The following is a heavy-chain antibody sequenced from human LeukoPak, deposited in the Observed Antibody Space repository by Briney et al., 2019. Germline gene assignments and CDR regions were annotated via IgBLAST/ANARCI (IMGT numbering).Heavy chain of an antibody. Sequence: KPSETLSLTCSVSGDSISSYYWSWIRQPPGKGLEWIGYIYYSGSTSYNPSLKSRVTMSVDTSKNQFSLRLSSVTAADTAVYYCARYYRYGSGYYFDYWGQGTLVTVSS. V-gene: IGHV4-59*01. D-gene: IGHD3-10*01. CDR3: ARYYRYGSGYYFDY. J-gene: IGHJ4*02. CDR2: IYYSGST. CDR1: GDSISSYY.